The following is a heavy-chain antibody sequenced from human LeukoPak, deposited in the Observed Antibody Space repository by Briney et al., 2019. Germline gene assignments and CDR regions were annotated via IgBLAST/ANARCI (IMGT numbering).Heavy chain of an antibody. CDR1: GGSFSGYY. CDR3: ARERIMVRGLSWFDP. CDR2: INHSGST. V-gene: IGHV4-34*01. J-gene: IGHJ5*02. D-gene: IGHD3-10*01. Sequence: SETLSLTCAVYGGSFSGYYWSWIRQPPGKGLEWIGEINHSGSTNYNPSLKSRVTISVDTSKNQFSLKLSSVTAADTAVYYCARERIMVRGLSWFDPWGQGTLVTVSS.